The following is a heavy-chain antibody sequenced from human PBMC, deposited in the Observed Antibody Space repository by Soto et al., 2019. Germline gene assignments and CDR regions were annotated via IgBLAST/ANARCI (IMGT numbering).Heavy chain of an antibody. CDR1: GFSLRNTRMG. CDR2: IFSNDAK. D-gene: IGHD4-17*01. Sequence: QVTLKESGPVLVKPTETLTLNCTVSGFSLRNTRMGVSWIRQSPGKTLEWLAHIFSNDAKSYSPSLKSRLAISRDTSKSQVVLTMTNVAPVDTATYYCARSLYVDYVHWYFDLWGRGTLVTVSS. CDR3: ARSLYVDYVHWYFDL. J-gene: IGHJ2*01. V-gene: IGHV2-26*01.